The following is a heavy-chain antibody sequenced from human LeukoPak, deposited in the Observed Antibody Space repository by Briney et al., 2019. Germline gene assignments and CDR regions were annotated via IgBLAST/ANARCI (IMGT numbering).Heavy chain of an antibody. CDR1: GFSFSNFG. V-gene: IGHV3-30*02. CDR2: VRPDGSSN. Sequence: GGSLRLSCAASGFSFSNFGMHWVRQAPGTGLEWVAFVRPDGSSNYYADSVKGRFIIPRDNSKNTLHLQMNSLRAEDTAFYYCAKDQAGTWGLDYWGQGTLVTVSS. D-gene: IGHD3-10*01. J-gene: IGHJ4*02. CDR3: AKDQAGTWGLDY.